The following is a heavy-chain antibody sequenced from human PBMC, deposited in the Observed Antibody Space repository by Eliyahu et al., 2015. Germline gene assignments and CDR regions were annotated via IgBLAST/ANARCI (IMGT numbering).Heavy chain of an antibody. V-gene: IGHV3-30*03. D-gene: IGHD4-17*01. CDR1: GFTFSSXX. CDR3: ARDLSGDPTNHAYYYYGMDV. CDR2: ISYDGSNK. J-gene: IGHJ6*02. Sequence: QVQLVESGGGVVQPGRSLRLSCAASGFTFSSXXMXWVRQAPGKGLXWVAVISYDGSNKYYADSVKGRFTISRDNSKNTLYLQMNSLRAEDTAVYYCARDLSGDPTNHAYYYYGMDVWGQGTTVTVSS.